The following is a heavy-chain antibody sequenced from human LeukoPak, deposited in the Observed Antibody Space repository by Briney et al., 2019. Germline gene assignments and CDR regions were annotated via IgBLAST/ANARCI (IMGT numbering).Heavy chain of an antibody. Sequence: ASVKVSCKASGYIVTTYGISWVRQAPGQGLEWMGWISSYNGNTIYAQRFQGRLTMTTDTSTSTAYMELRSLRSDDTAVYYCARDSRLRDPERLLYPLDYWGQGALVTVSS. V-gene: IGHV1-18*01. CDR1: GYIVTTYG. J-gene: IGHJ4*02. CDR3: ARDSRLRDPERLLYPLDY. D-gene: IGHD3-3*01. CDR2: ISSYNGNT.